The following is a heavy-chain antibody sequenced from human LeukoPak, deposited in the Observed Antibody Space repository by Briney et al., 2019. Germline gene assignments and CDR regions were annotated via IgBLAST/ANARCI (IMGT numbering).Heavy chain of an antibody. CDR3: ARHPYSGSYHFDY. D-gene: IGHD1-26*01. Sequence: APVKRSCTASGYIFTGYYMHWVRQSPGQGLEWMGWINPNSGGTNSAQKFQGRVTMTRDTSISTAYMELSRLTSDDTAVYYCARHPYSGSYHFDYWGQGTLVTVSS. CDR1: GYIFTGYY. CDR2: INPNSGGT. V-gene: IGHV1-2*02. J-gene: IGHJ4*02.